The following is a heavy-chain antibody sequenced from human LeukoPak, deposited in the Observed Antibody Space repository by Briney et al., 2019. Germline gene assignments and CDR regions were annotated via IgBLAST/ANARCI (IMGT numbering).Heavy chain of an antibody. CDR2: IIPIFGTA. V-gene: IGHV1-69*05. J-gene: IGHJ6*03. CDR3: ARDRAATNSYYYYMDV. Sequence: SVKVSCXASGGTFSSYAISWVRQAPRQGLEWMEGIIPIFGTANYAQKFQGRVTITTDESTSTAYMELSSLRSEDTAVYYCARDRAATNSYYYYMDVWGKGTTVTVSS. CDR1: GGTFSSYA. D-gene: IGHD5-12*01.